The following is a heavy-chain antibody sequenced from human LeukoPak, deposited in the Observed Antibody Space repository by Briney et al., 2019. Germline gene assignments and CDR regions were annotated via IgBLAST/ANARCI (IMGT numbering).Heavy chain of an antibody. Sequence: PGGSLRLSCAASGFTFSSYAMHWVRQAPGKGLEYVSAISSSGGGTYYANSVKGRFTISRDNSKNTLYLQMGSPRVEDMAVYYCAREDGRWELHYWGQGTLVTVSS. D-gene: IGHD1-26*01. CDR3: AREDGRWELHY. CDR2: ISSSGGGT. J-gene: IGHJ4*02. V-gene: IGHV3-64*01. CDR1: GFTFSSYA.